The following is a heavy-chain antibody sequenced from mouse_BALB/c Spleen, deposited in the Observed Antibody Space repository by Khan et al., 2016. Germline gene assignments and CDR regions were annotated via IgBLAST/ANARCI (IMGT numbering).Heavy chain of an antibody. J-gene: IGHJ1*01. V-gene: IGHV5-9-4*01. CDR3: ARDDAYFSQYFGV. CDR1: GFTFSSYA. CDR2: ISSGGSYT. D-gene: IGHD2-3*01. Sequence: EVELVESGGGLVKPGGSLKLSCAASGFTFSSYAMSWVRQSPEKRLEWVAEISSGGSYTYYPDTVTGRFTLSRDNAKNTLYLEMSSLRSEDTAMYYCARDDAYFSQYFGVWGAGTTVTVSS.